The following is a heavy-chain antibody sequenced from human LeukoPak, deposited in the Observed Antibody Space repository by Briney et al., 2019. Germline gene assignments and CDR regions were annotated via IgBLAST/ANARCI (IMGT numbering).Heavy chain of an antibody. Sequence: SVKVSCKASGGTFGSYAISWVRQAPGQGLEWMGGIIPIFGTANYAQKFQGRVTITTDESTSTAYMELSSLRSEDTAVYYCARENGIVGAKGAFDIWGQGTMVTVSS. J-gene: IGHJ3*02. CDR1: GGTFGSYA. V-gene: IGHV1-69*05. CDR2: IIPIFGTA. D-gene: IGHD1-26*01. CDR3: ARENGIVGAKGAFDI.